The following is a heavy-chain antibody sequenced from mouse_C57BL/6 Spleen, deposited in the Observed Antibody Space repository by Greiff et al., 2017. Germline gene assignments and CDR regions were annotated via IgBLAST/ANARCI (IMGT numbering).Heavy chain of an antibody. CDR3: ARTHYYGSNYVRAWFAY. Sequence: EVKLMESGGGLVKPGGSLKLSCAASGFSFSDYGMHWVRQAPEKGLKWVAYISSGSSTIYYADTVKGRFTISRDNAKNTLFLQMTSLRSEDTAMYYCARTHYYGSNYVRAWFAYWGQGTLVTVSA. CDR2: ISSGSSTI. J-gene: IGHJ3*01. V-gene: IGHV5-17*01. D-gene: IGHD1-1*01. CDR1: GFSFSDYG.